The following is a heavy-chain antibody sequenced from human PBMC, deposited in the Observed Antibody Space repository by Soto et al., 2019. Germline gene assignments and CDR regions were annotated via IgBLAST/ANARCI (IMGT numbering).Heavy chain of an antibody. Sequence: SETLSLTCTVSGGSISSYYWSWIRQPPGKGLEWIGYIYYSGSTNYNPSLKSRVTISVDTSKNQFSLKLSSVTAADTAVYYCARDGYNAGFDYWGQGTLVTVSS. CDR1: GGSISSYY. V-gene: IGHV4-59*01. CDR2: IYYSGST. J-gene: IGHJ4*02. D-gene: IGHD1-1*01. CDR3: ARDGYNAGFDY.